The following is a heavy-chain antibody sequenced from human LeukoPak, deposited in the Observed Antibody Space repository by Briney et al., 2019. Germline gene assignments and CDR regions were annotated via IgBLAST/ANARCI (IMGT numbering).Heavy chain of an antibody. J-gene: IGHJ4*02. CDR3: AREVVLAGTTRAVYYFGY. D-gene: IGHD1-7*01. V-gene: IGHV3-21*01. CDR1: GFTFSSYS. CDR2: ISSSSSYI. Sequence: GGSLRLSCAASGFTFSSYSMNWVRQAPGKGLEWVSSISSSSSYIYYADSVKGRFTISRDNAKNSLYLQMNSLRAEDTAVYYCAREVVLAGTTRAVYYFGYWGQGTLVTVSS.